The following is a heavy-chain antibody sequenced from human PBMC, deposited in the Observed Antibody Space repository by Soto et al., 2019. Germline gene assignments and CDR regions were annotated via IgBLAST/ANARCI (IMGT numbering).Heavy chain of an antibody. J-gene: IGHJ4*02. CDR1: GGSISSGGYY. CDR3: ARETPRLQHQYYFDY. V-gene: IGHV4-31*03. Sequence: SETLSLTCTVSGGSISSGGYYWSWIRQHPGKGLEWIGYIYYSGSTYYNPSLKSRVTISVDTSKNQFSLKLSSVTAADTAVYYCARETPRLQHQYYFDYWGQGTLVTVSS. D-gene: IGHD6-25*01. CDR2: IYYSGST.